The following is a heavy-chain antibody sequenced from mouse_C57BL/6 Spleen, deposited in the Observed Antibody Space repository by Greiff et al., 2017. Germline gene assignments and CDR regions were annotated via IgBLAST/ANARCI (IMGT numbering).Heavy chain of an antibody. CDR3: ERDDVYFDY. CDR1: GFTFSSYA. V-gene: IGHV5-4*03. J-gene: IGHJ2*01. Sequence: EVKLMESGGGLVKPGGSLKLSCAASGFTFSSYAMSWVRQTPEKRLEWVATISDGGSYTYYPDNVKGRFTISRDNAKNNLYLQMNHLKSEDTAMYYGERDDVYFDYWGQGTTLPVSS. CDR2: ISDGGSYT. D-gene: IGHD2-3*01.